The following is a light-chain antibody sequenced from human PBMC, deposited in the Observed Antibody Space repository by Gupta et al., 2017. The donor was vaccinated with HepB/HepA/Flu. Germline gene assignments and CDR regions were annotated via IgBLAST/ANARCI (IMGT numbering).Light chain of an antibody. CDR3: GTWDKSLNAFV. J-gene: IGLJ1*01. CDR1: SSNVGSHN. CDR2: STN. V-gene: IGLV1-44*01. Sequence: SVLTQPPSASGTPGQRVTISCSGRSSNVGSHNINWYQQLPGTAPTLLIYSTNQRPSGVPDRFSASKSGTSASLAISGLQSEDEADYFCGTWDKSLNAFVFGTGTEVTVL.